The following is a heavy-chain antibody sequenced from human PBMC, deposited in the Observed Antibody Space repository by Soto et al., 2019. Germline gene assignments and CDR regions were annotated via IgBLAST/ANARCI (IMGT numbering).Heavy chain of an antibody. D-gene: IGHD2-21*01. Sequence: SLRLSCAASGFTFSDSYMSWIRHAPGTGLEWVSYVIRSGSTIYYADSVKGRFTISRDNAKNSLYLQMNSLRAEDTAVYYCARDLPPPPSGTHSHHKMDYYYYRMDVWGQGTTVNVSS. CDR2: VIRSGSTI. CDR3: ARDLPPPPSGTHSHHKMDYYYYRMDV. V-gene: IGHV3-11*01. J-gene: IGHJ6*02. CDR1: GFTFSDSY.